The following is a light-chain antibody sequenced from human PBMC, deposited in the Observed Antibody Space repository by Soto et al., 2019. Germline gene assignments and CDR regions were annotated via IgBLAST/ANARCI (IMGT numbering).Light chain of an antibody. V-gene: IGKV1-33*01. CDR1: QDINSY. CDR2: DAF. Sequence: DIQMTQSPSSLSASVGDRVTITCQASQDINSYLSWYQQRPGKAPKLLIYDAFTLETGVPSRFSGSGSGTDFIFTISSLQPEDFATYYCQQYDNLLATFGGGTKVDIK. CDR3: QQYDNLLAT. J-gene: IGKJ4*01.